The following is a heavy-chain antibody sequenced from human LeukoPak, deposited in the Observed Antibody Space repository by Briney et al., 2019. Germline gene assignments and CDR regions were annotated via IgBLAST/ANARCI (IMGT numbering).Heavy chain of an antibody. V-gene: IGHV4-34*01. D-gene: IGHD6-13*01. CDR2: INHSGST. CDR3: ARGQNSNIAAAGKQLDY. Sequence: SETLSLTCAVYGGSFSGYYWSWIRQPPGKGLEWIGEINHSGSTNYNPSLKSRVTISVDTSKNQFSLKLSSVSAADTAVYYCARGQNSNIAAAGKQLDYWGQGTLVTVSS. J-gene: IGHJ4*02. CDR1: GGSFSGYY.